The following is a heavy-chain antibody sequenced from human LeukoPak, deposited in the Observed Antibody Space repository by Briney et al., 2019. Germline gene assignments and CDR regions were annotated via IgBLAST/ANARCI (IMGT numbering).Heavy chain of an antibody. D-gene: IGHD3-22*01. CDR3: AREDSSGYGVDY. Sequence: ASVKVSCKASGYTFTSYDINWVRQATGQGLEWMGWMNPNSGNTGYAQKFQGRVTITRNTSISTAYMELSSLRSEDTAVYYCAREDSSGYGVDYWGQGTLVTDSS. CDR2: MNPNSGNT. V-gene: IGHV1-8*03. CDR1: GYTFTSYD. J-gene: IGHJ4*02.